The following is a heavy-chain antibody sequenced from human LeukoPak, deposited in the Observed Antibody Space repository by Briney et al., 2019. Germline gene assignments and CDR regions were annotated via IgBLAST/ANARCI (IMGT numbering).Heavy chain of an antibody. CDR3: ARGYYYAMDV. V-gene: IGHV4-34*01. CDR2: INHSGST. Sequence: PSETLSLTCAVYGGSFSGYYWSWIRQPPGKGLEWIGEINHSGSTNYNPSLTSRVTISGDTSKNQFSLKLSSVTAADTAVYYCARGYYYAMDVWGQGTTVTVSS. J-gene: IGHJ6*02. CDR1: GGSFSGYY.